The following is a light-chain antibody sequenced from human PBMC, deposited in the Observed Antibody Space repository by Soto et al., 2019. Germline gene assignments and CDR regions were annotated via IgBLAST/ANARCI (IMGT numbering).Light chain of an antibody. V-gene: IGKV1-5*03. CDR3: QQYNSYPFT. Sequence: DIQMTQSPSTLSASVGDRVTITCRASQSISSWLAWYQTKPGKAPKLLIYKASSLESGVPSRFSGSGYGTEFTLTIISLQPDDFATYYCQQYNSYPFTFGRGPRVDIK. J-gene: IGKJ3*01. CDR2: KAS. CDR1: QSISSW.